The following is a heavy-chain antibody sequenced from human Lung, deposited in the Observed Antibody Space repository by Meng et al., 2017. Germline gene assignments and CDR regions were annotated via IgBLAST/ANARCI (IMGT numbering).Heavy chain of an antibody. CDR3: ARGPTTMAHDFDY. Sequence: VCLQQWGPGLLKPSDTLSLTCVVSGGSFSDYYWSWIRQPPGKGLEWIGEINHSGSTNYNPSLESRATISVDTSQNNLSLKLSSVTAADSAVYYCARGPTTMAHDFDYWGQGTLVTVSS. CDR1: GGSFSDYY. CDR2: INHSGST. J-gene: IGHJ4*02. V-gene: IGHV4-34*01. D-gene: IGHD4-11*01.